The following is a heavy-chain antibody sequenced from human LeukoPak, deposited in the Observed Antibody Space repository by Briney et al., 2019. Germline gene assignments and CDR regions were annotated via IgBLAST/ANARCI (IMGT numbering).Heavy chain of an antibody. CDR3: AKESRIGGFYYFDY. J-gene: IGHJ4*02. Sequence: GGSLRLSCAASGFTFDDYAMHWVRHAPGKGLEWVSGISWNSGSIGYADSVKGRFTISRDNAKNSLYLQMNSLRAEDTALYYCAKESRIGGFYYFDYWGQGTLVTVSS. CDR2: ISWNSGSI. CDR1: GFTFDDYA. D-gene: IGHD3-16*01. V-gene: IGHV3-9*01.